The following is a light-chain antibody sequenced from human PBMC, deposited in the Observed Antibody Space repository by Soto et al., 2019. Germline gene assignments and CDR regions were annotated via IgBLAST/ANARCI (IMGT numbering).Light chain of an antibody. CDR3: LQHNSYPYT. J-gene: IGKJ2*01. Sequence: DIHITQAASAISASVGYRVTINCRASQDISNYLAWFQQKPGKVPERLIYAASSLPSGVPSRFAGSGSGTEFTLTISGLQPEDFANYYCLQHNSYPYTFGQGTKVDIK. V-gene: IGKV1-17*03. CDR1: QDISNY. CDR2: AAS.